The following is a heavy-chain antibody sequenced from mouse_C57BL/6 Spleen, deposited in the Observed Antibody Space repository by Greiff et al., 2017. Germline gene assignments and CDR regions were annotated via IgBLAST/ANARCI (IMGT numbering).Heavy chain of an antibody. D-gene: IGHD1-1*01. CDR1: GYTFTSYW. J-gene: IGHJ2*01. Sequence: QVQLQQPGAELVKPGASVKMSCKASGYTFTSYWITWVKQRPGQGLEWIGDIYPGSGSTNYNEKFKSKATLTVDTSSSTAYMQLSSLTSEDSAVYYWAREDYGSSRYYFDYWGQGTTLTVSS. CDR2: IYPGSGST. V-gene: IGHV1-55*01. CDR3: AREDYGSSRYYFDY.